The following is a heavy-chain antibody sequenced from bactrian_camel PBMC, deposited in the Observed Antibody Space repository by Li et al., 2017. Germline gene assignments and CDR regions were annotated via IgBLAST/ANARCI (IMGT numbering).Heavy chain of an antibody. CDR1: GFTFSSYW. CDR2: IMQDSPRA. V-gene: IGHV3S6*01. D-gene: IGHD2*01. J-gene: IGHJ6*01. Sequence: HVQLVESGGGLAQPGGSLTLSCAASGFTFSSYWMIWVRQAPGKGLEWVSSIMQDSPRAEYADSVKGRFTISRDNSKNTLYLQMNSLKPEDTGVYYCAADRSQWPITTVTCTTWLGYWGQGTQVTVS. CDR3: AADRSQWPITTVTCTTWLGY.